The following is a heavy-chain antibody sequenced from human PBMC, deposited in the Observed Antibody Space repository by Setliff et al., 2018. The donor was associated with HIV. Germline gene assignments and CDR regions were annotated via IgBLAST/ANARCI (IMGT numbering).Heavy chain of an antibody. J-gene: IGHJ6*03. CDR1: GYTFTSYD. V-gene: IGHV1-8*02. CDR3: ARGADYLGIPSYYYYYMDV. Sequence: ASVKVSCKASGYTFTSYDVYWVRQATGQGLEWMGWMNPNGGNTGYAQKFQGRVTMTRNTSKSTAYMELSSLRSGDTAVYYCARGADYLGIPSYYYYYMDVWGKGTTVTVSS. D-gene: IGHD7-27*01. CDR2: MNPNGGNT.